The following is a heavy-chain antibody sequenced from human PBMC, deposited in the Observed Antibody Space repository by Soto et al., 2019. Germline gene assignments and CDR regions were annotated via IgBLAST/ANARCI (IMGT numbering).Heavy chain of an antibody. CDR2: IKQDGSEK. J-gene: IGHJ3*02. CDR3: ARCSSTSAHNAAFDS. CDR1: GFTFSSYW. D-gene: IGHD2-2*01. V-gene: IGHV3-7*01. Sequence: EVQLVESGGGLVQPGGSLRLSCAASGFTFSSYWMSWVRQAPGTGLEWVANIKQDGSEKYYVYSVKGRFTISRDNAKNSLYLQMNSLRAEDTAVYYCARCSSTSAHNAAFDSWGQGTMVTFSS.